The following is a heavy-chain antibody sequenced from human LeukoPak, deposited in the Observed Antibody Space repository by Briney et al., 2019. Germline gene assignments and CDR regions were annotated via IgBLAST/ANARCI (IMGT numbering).Heavy chain of an antibody. Sequence: ASVNVSCKASGHTFTTYYVHLVRQAPGQGLEWMGVINPSGDGTNYPQRFQGRVTLTRDTSTSTVYMELSSLRSEDTAIYYCAKETPNTGWFDPWGQGTLVTVSS. J-gene: IGHJ5*02. D-gene: IGHD1-14*01. CDR3: AKETPNTGWFDP. CDR1: GHTFTTYY. CDR2: INPSGDGT. V-gene: IGHV1-46*01.